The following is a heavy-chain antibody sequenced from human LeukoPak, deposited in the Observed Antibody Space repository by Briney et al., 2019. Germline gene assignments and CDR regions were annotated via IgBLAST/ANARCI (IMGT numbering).Heavy chain of an antibody. J-gene: IGHJ4*02. D-gene: IGHD3-16*02. CDR3: AKDRSWHGLEY. V-gene: IGHV3-30*02. CDR1: GFTFSGYG. CDR2: IWFDGKNE. Sequence: PGGSLRLSCAASGFTFSGYGMHWVRLAPGKGLEWVADIWFDGKNEHFAASVKGRFTISRDNSKNRLYLQMDSLRGEDTAVYYCAKDRSWHGLEYWGQGALVTVSS.